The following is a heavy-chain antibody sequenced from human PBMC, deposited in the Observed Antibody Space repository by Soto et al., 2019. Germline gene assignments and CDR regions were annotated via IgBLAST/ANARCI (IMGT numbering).Heavy chain of an antibody. CDR1: GGSISSGGYS. J-gene: IGHJ5*02. Sequence: QLQLQESGSGLVKPSQTLSLTCAVSGGSISSGGYSWSWIRQPPGKGLEWIGYIYDSGSTYYNPSLKSRLTISVDTSKNQFSLKLNSVTAADTAVYFCAKSDYCSGGGCSLWFDPWGQGTLVTVSS. D-gene: IGHD2-15*01. CDR3: AKSDYCSGGGCSLWFDP. CDR2: IYDSGST. V-gene: IGHV4-30-2*05.